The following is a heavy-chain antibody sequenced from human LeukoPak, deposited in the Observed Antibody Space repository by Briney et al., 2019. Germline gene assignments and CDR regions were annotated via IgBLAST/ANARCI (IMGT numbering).Heavy chain of an antibody. D-gene: IGHD3-22*01. CDR1: GFTFSSYG. Sequence: PGGSLRLSCAASGFTFSSYGMSWVRQAPGKGLEWVSAISGSGDSTYYADSVKGRFTISRDNSKNTLYLQMNSLRAEDTAVYYCAKDYYDSSGYYLCPFDYWGQETLVTVSS. CDR3: AKDYYDSSGYYLCPFDY. J-gene: IGHJ4*02. V-gene: IGHV3-23*01. CDR2: ISGSGDST.